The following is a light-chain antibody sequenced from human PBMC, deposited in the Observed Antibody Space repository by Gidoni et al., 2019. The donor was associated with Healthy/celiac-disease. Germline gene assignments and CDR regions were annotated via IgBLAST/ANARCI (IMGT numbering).Light chain of an antibody. V-gene: IGKV3-20*01. J-gene: IGKJ1*01. CDR1: QSVSSSY. CDR2: GAS. CDR3: QQYGSS. Sequence: EIVLTQSPGTLSLSPGERATLSCRASQSVSSSYLAWYQQKPGQAPRLLIYGASSRATGIPDRFSGSGSGTDFPLTISRLEPEDFAVYYCQQYGSSLGQGTKVEIK.